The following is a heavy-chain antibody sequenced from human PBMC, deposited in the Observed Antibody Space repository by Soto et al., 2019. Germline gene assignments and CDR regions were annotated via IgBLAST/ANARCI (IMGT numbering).Heavy chain of an antibody. Sequence: GSLRLSCAASGFTFSSYGMHWVRQAPGKGLEWVAVISYDGSNKYYADSVKGRFTISRDNSKNTLYLQMNSLRAEDTAVYYCAKGQQWLVLWGQGTLVTVSS. V-gene: IGHV3-30*18. J-gene: IGHJ4*02. CDR1: GFTFSSYG. D-gene: IGHD6-19*01. CDR3: AKGQQWLVL. CDR2: ISYDGSNK.